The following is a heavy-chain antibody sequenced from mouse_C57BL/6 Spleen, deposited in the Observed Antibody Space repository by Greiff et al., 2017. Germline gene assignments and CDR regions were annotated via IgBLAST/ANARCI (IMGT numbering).Heavy chain of an antibody. CDR3: TREAPCMDY. V-gene: IGHV5-9-1*02. D-gene: IGHD3-1*01. CDR1: GFTFSSYA. J-gene: IGHJ4*01. Sequence: EVKLQEPGAGLVKPGASLKFSCAASGFTFSSYAMSWVRQTPEKRLEWVAYISSGGDYIDYADTVKGRFTITRDNARNTLYLQMSSLKSEDTAMYCCTREAPCMDYWGQGTSVTVSS. CDR2: ISSGGDYI.